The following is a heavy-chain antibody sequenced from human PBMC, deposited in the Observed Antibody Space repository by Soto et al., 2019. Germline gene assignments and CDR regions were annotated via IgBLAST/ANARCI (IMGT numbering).Heavy chain of an antibody. CDR2: GYYSGST. J-gene: IGHJ4*02. CDR3: XXXXSSASYRFDY. D-gene: IGHD3-10*01. Sequence: QVRLQESGPGLVKPSETLSLTCTVFGEFVKSYQWSWIRQPPGKGLEWIGYGYYSGSTVYNPSLKSRVTMSIDTSKNQFSLKLTSFTAGDTXXXXXXXXXSSASYRFDYWGQGTLV. CDR1: GEFVKSYQ. V-gene: IGHV4-59*02.